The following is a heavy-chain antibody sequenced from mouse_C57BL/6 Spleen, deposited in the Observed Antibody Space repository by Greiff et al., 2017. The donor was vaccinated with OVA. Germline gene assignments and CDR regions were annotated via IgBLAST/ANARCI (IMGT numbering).Heavy chain of an antibody. Sequence: EVKVVESGPGLAKPSQTLSLTCSVTGYSITSDYWNWIRKFPGNKLEYMGYISYSGSTYYNPSLKSRISITRDTSKNQYYLQLNSVTTEDTATYYCARSPYYYGSSSYFDYWGQGTTLTVS. D-gene: IGHD1-1*01. CDR1: GYSITSDY. V-gene: IGHV3-8*01. J-gene: IGHJ2*01. CDR2: ISYSGST. CDR3: ARSPYYYGSSSYFDY.